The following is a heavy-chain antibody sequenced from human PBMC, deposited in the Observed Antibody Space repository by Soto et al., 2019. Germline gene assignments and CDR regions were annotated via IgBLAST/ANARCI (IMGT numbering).Heavy chain of an antibody. V-gene: IGHV3-15*01. CDR3: TPPRGYDILTGYYPW. Sequence: EVQLVESGGGLVKPGGSLRLSCAASGFTFSNAWMSWVRQAPGKGLEWVGRIKSKTDGGTTDYAAPVKGRFTISRDDSKNTLYLQMNSLKTEDTVGYYCTPPRGYDILTGYYPWWGQGTLVTVSS. CDR1: GFTFSNAW. CDR2: IKSKTDGGTT. J-gene: IGHJ4*02. D-gene: IGHD3-9*01.